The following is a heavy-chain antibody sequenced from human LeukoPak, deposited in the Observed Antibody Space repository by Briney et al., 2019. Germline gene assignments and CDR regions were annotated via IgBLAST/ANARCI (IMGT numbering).Heavy chain of an antibody. Sequence: GASVKVSCKASGYTFTGYYMHWVRQAPGQGLEWMGWINPNSGGTNYAQKFQGRVTMTRDTSISTAYMELSRLRSDDTAVYYCARVAEGIQLWFPTYSIDYWGQGTLVTVSS. CDR1: GYTFTGYY. J-gene: IGHJ4*02. D-gene: IGHD5-18*01. V-gene: IGHV1-2*02. CDR2: INPNSGGT. CDR3: ARVAEGIQLWFPTYSIDY.